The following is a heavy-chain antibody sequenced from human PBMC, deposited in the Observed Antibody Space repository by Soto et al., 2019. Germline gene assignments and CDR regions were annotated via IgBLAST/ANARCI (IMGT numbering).Heavy chain of an antibody. D-gene: IGHD6-6*01. CDR2: INPNSGGT. Sequence: GSSVKVSCKASGYTFTGYYMHWVRQAPGQGLEWMGWINPNSGGTNYAQKFQGRVTMTRDTSISTAYMELSRLRSDDTALYFCARSVSTIAARPDYWGQGTLVTVSS. J-gene: IGHJ4*02. CDR1: GYTFTGYY. V-gene: IGHV1-2*02. CDR3: ARSVSTIAARPDY.